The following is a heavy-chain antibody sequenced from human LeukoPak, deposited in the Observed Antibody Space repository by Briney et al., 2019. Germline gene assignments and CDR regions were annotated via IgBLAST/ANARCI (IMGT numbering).Heavy chain of an antibody. CDR2: IYYSGST. CDR3: ASSAVPSVLTRFDY. J-gene: IGHJ4*02. Sequence: SETLSLTCTVSGGSISYYYWSWIRQPPGKGLEWIGYIYYSGSTNYNPSLKSRVTISVDTSKNQFSLKLSSVTAADTAVYYCASSAVPSVLTRFDYWGQGTLVTVSS. CDR1: GGSISYYY. D-gene: IGHD4/OR15-4a*01. V-gene: IGHV4-59*01.